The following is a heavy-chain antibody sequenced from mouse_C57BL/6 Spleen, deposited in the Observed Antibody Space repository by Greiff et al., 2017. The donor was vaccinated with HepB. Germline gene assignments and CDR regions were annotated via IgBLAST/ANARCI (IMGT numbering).Heavy chain of an antibody. CDR1: GYSITSGYY. D-gene: IGHD1-1*01. CDR3: ARGGLFYYFDY. CDR2: ISYDGSN. V-gene: IGHV3-6*01. Sequence: EVKLMESGPGLVKPSQSLSLTCSVTGYSITSGYYWNWIRQFPGNKLEWMGYISYDGSNNYNPSLKNRISITRDTSKNQFFLKLNSVTTEDTATYYCARGGLFYYFDYWGQGTTLTVSS. J-gene: IGHJ2*01.